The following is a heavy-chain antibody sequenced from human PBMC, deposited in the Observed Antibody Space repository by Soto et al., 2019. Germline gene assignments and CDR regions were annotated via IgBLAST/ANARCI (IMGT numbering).Heavy chain of an antibody. CDR1: GGSISSSSYY. V-gene: IGHV4-39*01. CDR2: IYYSGST. CDR3: AAQDIVVVPAAMEDGMDV. J-gene: IGHJ6*02. Sequence: QLQLQESGPGLVKPSETLSLTCTVSGGSISSSSYYWGWIRQPPGKGLEWIGSIYYSGSTYYNPSLKSRVTISVYTSKNQFSLKLSSVTAADTAVYYCAAQDIVVVPAAMEDGMDVWGQGTTVTVSS. D-gene: IGHD2-2*01.